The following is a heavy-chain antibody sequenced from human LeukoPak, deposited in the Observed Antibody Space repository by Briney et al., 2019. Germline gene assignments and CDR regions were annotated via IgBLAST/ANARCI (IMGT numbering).Heavy chain of an antibody. V-gene: IGHV4-34*03. D-gene: IGHD2-15*01. CDR1: GGSFSGYY. CDR3: THWVVVVAATPGLFDY. CDR2: IYYSGST. Sequence: SETLSLTCAVYGGSFSGYYWSWIRQPPGKGLEWIGSIYYSGSTYYNLSLKSRVTISVDTSKNQFSLKLSSVTAADTAVYYCTHWVVVVAATPGLFDYWGQGTLVTVSS. J-gene: IGHJ4*02.